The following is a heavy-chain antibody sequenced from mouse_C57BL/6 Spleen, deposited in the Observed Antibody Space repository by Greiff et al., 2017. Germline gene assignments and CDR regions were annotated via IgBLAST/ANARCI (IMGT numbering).Heavy chain of an antibody. CDR3: ARFGLTGIAMDY. D-gene: IGHD4-1*01. V-gene: IGHV1-69*01. CDR1: GYTFTSYW. CDR2: IDPSDSYT. Sequence: QVQLQQPGAELVMPGASVKLSCKASGYTFTSYWMHWVKQRPGQGLEWIGEIDPSDSYTNYNQKFKGKSTLTVDKSSSTAYMQLSSLTSEDSAVYYCARFGLTGIAMDYWGQGTSVTVSS. J-gene: IGHJ4*01.